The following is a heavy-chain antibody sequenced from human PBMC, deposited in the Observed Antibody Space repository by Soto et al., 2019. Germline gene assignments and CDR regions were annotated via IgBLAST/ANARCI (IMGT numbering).Heavy chain of an antibody. J-gene: IGHJ3*02. CDR1: GGTFPSDT. CDR2: IVPIFGTP. V-gene: IGHV1-69*01. CDR3: ARPTSGYYHDAFDI. D-gene: IGHD3-22*01. Sequence: QMQLMQSGSEVKKPGSSVKVSCKASGGTFPSDTISWVRQAPGQGLEWMGGIVPIFGTPNYAQKFQGRVTITVDGSTNTAYMELSSLRSEDTAVYYCARPTSGYYHDAFDIWGQGTLVTVSS.